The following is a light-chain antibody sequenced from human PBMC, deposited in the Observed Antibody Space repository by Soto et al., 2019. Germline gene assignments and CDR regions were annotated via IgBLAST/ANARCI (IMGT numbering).Light chain of an antibody. CDR1: SSDVGSYNL. Sequence: QSALTQPASVSGSPGQSITSSCTGTSSDVGSYNLVSWYQQHPGKAPKLMIYEGSKRPSGVSNRFSGSKSGNTASLTISGRQAEDEADYYCCSYAGSSISVVFGGGTKLTVL. CDR2: EGS. CDR3: CSYAGSSISVV. V-gene: IGLV2-23*01. J-gene: IGLJ2*01.